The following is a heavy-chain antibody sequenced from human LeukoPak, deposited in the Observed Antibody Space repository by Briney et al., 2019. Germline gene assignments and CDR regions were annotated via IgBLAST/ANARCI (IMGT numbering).Heavy chain of an antibody. J-gene: IGHJ6*02. D-gene: IGHD2-15*01. Sequence: GGSLRLSCAASGFTFDDYAMHWVRQAPGKGLEWVSLISGDGGSTYYADSVKGRFTISRDNSKNSLYLQMNSLRTEDTALYYCAKEIYCSGGSCYHTYYYYGMDVWGQGTTVTVSS. CDR1: GFTFDDYA. CDR3: AKEIYCSGGSCYHTYYYYGMDV. V-gene: IGHV3-43*02. CDR2: ISGDGGST.